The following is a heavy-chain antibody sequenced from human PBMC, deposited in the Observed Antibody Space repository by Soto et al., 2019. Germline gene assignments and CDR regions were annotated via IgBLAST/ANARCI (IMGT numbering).Heavy chain of an antibody. CDR1: GVSISSHDW. Sequence: QVQLQESGPGLVKPSGTLSLTCAVSGVSISSHDWWTWVRQPPGKGLEWIGESHQSGNTNYNSSLESRVTISVDESKNQFSLKLTSVNVADTAVYYCATRDSGRFYWGQGTLVTVSS. CDR2: SHQSGNT. J-gene: IGHJ4*02. CDR3: ATRDSGRFY. V-gene: IGHV4-4*02. D-gene: IGHD6-13*01.